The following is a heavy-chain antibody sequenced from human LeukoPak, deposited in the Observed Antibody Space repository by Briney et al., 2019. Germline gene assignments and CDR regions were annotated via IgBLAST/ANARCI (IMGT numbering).Heavy chain of an antibody. Sequence: GGSLRLSCAASGFTFSNSEMNWVRQAPGKGLEWVSAISGSGGSTYYADSVKGRFTISRDNSKNTLYLQMNSLRAEDTAVYYCAKGPDYYDSSGYYWRDYYGMDVWGQGTTVTVSS. CDR1: GFTFSNSE. V-gene: IGHV3-23*01. D-gene: IGHD3-22*01. CDR3: AKGPDYYDSSGYYWRDYYGMDV. CDR2: ISGSGGST. J-gene: IGHJ6*02.